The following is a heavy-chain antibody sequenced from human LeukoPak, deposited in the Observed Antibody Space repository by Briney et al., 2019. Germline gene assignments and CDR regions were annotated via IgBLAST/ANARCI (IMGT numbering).Heavy chain of an antibody. V-gene: IGHV4-59*11. CDR1: GGSISGQY. CDR3: ARVSFHYHSGNYGWYFDS. CDR2: IYYTGIT. Sequence: SETLSLTCTVSGGSISGQYWSLIRQPPGKGLEWIGYIYYTGITKYNPSLKSRVTISVDTSKNQFSLRLTSVTAAVTAVYYCARVSFHYHSGNYGWYFDSWGQGTLVTVSS. J-gene: IGHJ4*02. D-gene: IGHD3-10*01.